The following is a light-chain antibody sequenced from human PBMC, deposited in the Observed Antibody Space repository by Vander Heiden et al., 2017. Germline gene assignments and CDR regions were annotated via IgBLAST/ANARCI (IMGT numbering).Light chain of an antibody. J-gene: IGKJ1*01. V-gene: IGKV1-27*01. CDR1: QGISNY. CDR3: QKENSAPRT. Sequence: DIQMTQSPSSLSASVGARVTITCRASQGISNYLAWYQQKPGKVPKLLIHAASILQLRVPSPSSGRGSGTDFTLTISNLQPEDVATYYCQKENSAPRTFGQGTKVEIK. CDR2: AAS.